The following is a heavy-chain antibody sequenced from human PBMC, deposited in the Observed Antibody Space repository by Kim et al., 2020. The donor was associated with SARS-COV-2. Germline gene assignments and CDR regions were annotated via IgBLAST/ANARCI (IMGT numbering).Heavy chain of an antibody. D-gene: IGHD3-9*01. J-gene: IGHJ4*02. V-gene: IGHV3-23*01. Sequence: GGSLRLSCAASGFTFSSYAMSWVRQAPGKGLEWVSAISGSGGSTYYADSVKGRFTISRDNSKNTLYLQMNSLRAEDTAVYYCAKAITRQYDILTGYGPFYWGQGTLVTVSS. CDR2: ISGSGGST. CDR3: AKAITRQYDILTGYGPFY. CDR1: GFTFSSYA.